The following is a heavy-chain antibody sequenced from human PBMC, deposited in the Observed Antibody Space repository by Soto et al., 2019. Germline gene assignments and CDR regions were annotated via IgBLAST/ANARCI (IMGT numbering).Heavy chain of an antibody. Sequence: SETLSLTCTVSGGSISSSSYYWGWIRQPPGKGLEWIGSIYYSGYTYYNPSLKSRVTISVDTSKNQFSLHLNSVTPEDTAVYYCVRLIGNSWLDSWGQGTLVTVSS. J-gene: IGHJ5*01. D-gene: IGHD1-26*01. CDR2: IYYSGYT. V-gene: IGHV4-39*01. CDR1: GGSISSSSYY. CDR3: VRLIGNSWLDS.